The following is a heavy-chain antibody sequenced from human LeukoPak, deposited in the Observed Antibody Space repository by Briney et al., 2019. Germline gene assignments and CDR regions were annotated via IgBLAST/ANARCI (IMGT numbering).Heavy chain of an antibody. CDR3: ARLLYYDILTDNYYKYYMDV. J-gene: IGHJ6*03. Sequence: SETLSLTCTVSGGSIRNNNYYWGWIRQTPGKGLEWIGGIYHSGRTYYNPSLKSRVTMSVDSSNQQIALKVRSVTAADTAVYYCARLLYYDILTDNYYKYYMDVWGKGATVTVSS. V-gene: IGHV4-39*01. CDR1: GGSIRNNNYY. CDR2: IYHSGRT. D-gene: IGHD3-9*01.